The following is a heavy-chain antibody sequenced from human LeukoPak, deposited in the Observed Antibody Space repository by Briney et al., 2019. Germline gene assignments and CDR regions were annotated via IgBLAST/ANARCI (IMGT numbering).Heavy chain of an antibody. Sequence: ASVKVSCKASGGTFSSYAISWVRQAPGQGLERMGGIIPIFGTANYAQKFQGRVTITADESTSTAYMELSSLRSEDTAVYYCARHYDFWSGSENYGMDVWGQGTTVTVSS. CDR3: ARHYDFWSGSENYGMDV. V-gene: IGHV1-69*13. D-gene: IGHD3-3*01. J-gene: IGHJ6*02. CDR1: GGTFSSYA. CDR2: IIPIFGTA.